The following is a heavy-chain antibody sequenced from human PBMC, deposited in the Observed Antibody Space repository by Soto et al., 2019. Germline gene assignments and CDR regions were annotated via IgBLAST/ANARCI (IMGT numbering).Heavy chain of an antibody. D-gene: IGHD3-22*01. CDR1: GFTFSDYY. J-gene: IGHJ4*02. V-gene: IGHV3-11*05. CDR2: ISSSSSYT. Sequence: GGSLRLSCAASGFTFSDYYMSWIRQAPGKGLEWVSYISSSSSYTNYADSVKGRFTISRDNAKNSLYLQMNSLRAEDTAVYYCARDRGYYDSSGGKFDYWGQGTLVTVSS. CDR3: ARDRGYYDSSGGKFDY.